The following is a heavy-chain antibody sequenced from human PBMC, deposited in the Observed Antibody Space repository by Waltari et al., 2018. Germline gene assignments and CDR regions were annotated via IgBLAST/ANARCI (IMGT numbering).Heavy chain of an antibody. CDR2: MSGSGGST. V-gene: IGHV3-23*01. Sequence: EAQLLESGGGLVQPGGSLRLSCAASGFTFRNYVMSWVRQAPGKGLEWVSGMSGSGGSTFYADSVKGRFTISRDNSKNTLYLQMNTLRAEDTAVYYCAKDHADHSGYETWGQGTLVTVSS. J-gene: IGHJ4*02. CDR1: GFTFRNYV. D-gene: IGHD5-12*01. CDR3: AKDHADHSGYET.